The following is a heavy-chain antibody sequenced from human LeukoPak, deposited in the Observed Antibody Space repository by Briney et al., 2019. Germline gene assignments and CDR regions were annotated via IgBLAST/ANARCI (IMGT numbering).Heavy chain of an antibody. CDR3: AKGGGRLYDFWSRCILDY. Sequence: GGSLRLSCAASGFTFSSYGMHGVRQAPGKGLEWVAVISYDGSNKYYADSVKGRFTISRDNSKNTLYLQMNSLRAEDTAVYYCAKGGGRLYDFWSRCILDYWGQGTLVTVSS. CDR1: GFTFSSYG. D-gene: IGHD3-3*01. V-gene: IGHV3-30*18. CDR2: ISYDGSNK. J-gene: IGHJ4*02.